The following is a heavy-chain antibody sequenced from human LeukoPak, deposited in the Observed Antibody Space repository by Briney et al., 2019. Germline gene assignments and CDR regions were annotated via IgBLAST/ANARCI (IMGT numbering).Heavy chain of an antibody. J-gene: IGHJ4*02. Sequence: SETLSLTCTVSGGSISSYYWSWIRQPPGKGLEWIGYIYYSGSTNYNPSLKSRVTISVDTSKNQFSLKLSSVTAADTAVYYCARLADYGGNSGFDYWGQGTLVTVSS. V-gene: IGHV4-59*08. CDR1: GGSISSYY. D-gene: IGHD4-17*01. CDR3: ARLADYGGNSGFDY. CDR2: IYYSGST.